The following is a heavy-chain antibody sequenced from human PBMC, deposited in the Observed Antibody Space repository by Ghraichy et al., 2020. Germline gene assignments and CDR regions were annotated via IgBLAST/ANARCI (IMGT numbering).Heavy chain of an antibody. CDR2: IYYSGST. D-gene: IGHD3-9*01. Sequence: ETLSLPCTVSGGSISSSSYYWGWIRQPPGKGLEWIGSIYYSGSTYYNPSLKSRVTISVDTSKNQFSLKLSSVTAADTAVYYRARLKLTGMNRYFDLWGRGTLVTVSS. CDR1: GGSISSSSYY. V-gene: IGHV4-39*01. J-gene: IGHJ2*01. CDR3: ARLKLTGMNRYFDL.